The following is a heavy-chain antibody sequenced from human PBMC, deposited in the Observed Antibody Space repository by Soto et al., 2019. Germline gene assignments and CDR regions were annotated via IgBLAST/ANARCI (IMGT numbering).Heavy chain of an antibody. V-gene: IGHV4-4*02. D-gene: IGHD5-12*01. J-gene: IGHJ4*02. CDR3: VRAGGDDSKVY. Sequence: QVQVQESGPGLVKPSGTLSLTCAVSGGSISNIDWWSWVRQPPGKGLEWIGEIDHTGSTHYNPSPQGXVIMSVDLSKNHLSLQLTPVTAADTAVYYCVRAGGDDSKVYWGQGTLVTVSS. CDR2: IDHTGST. CDR1: GGSISNIDW.